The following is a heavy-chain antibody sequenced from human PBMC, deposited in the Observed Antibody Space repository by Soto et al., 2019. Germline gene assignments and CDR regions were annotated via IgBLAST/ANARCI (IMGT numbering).Heavy chain of an antibody. Sequence: QVQLLESGGGVVQPGRSLRLSCVASGFTLTNNGMRWVRQAPGQGLEWVAVISSDGSSKYYGDSARGRFTISTDNSKNTLFLEMNSLRREDTAVYYCAKDRGLAESGRWSHYYDGMDVWGQGTTVTVSS. D-gene: IGHD1-26*01. CDR3: AKDRGLAESGRWSHYYDGMDV. J-gene: IGHJ6*02. CDR1: GFTLTNNG. V-gene: IGHV3-30*18. CDR2: ISSDGSSK.